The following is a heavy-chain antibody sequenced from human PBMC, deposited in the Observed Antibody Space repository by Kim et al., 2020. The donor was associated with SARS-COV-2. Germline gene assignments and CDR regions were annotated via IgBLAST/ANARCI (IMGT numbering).Heavy chain of an antibody. CDR2: INAGNGIT. Sequence: ASVKVSCKASGYTFTDYAIHWVRQAPGQRLEWMGWINAGNGITKYSRKFQGRVTFTRDTSASTTYMELSSLRSEDTAVYYCARMMVGATRVGYYGMDVWGQGTTVTVSS. CDR3: ARMMVGATRVGYYGMDV. V-gene: IGHV1-3*01. D-gene: IGHD2-15*01. J-gene: IGHJ6*02. CDR1: GYTFTDYA.